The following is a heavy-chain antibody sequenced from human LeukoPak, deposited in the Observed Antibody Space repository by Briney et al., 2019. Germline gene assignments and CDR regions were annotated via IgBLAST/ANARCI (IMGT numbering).Heavy chain of an antibody. D-gene: IGHD6-19*01. CDR3: VRSLLSGGWCDGLGPY. J-gene: IGHJ4*02. Sequence: ASVKVSCKASGYTFTSYGISWVRQAPGQGLEWMGWISPDNGNTNFPQKLQGRVTMTTDTPTSTAYMELRSLRSDDTAVYYCVRSLLSGGWCDGLGPYWGQGTLVTVSS. CDR2: ISPDNGNT. CDR1: GYTFTSYG. V-gene: IGHV1-18*01.